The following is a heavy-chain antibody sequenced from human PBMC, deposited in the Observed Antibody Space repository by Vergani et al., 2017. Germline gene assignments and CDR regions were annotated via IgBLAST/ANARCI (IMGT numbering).Heavy chain of an antibody. Sequence: QVQLVQSGAEVKTPGASVKVSCKASGYTFTSYGISWVRQAPGQGLEWMGWISAYNGNTNYAQKLQGRVTMTTDTSTSTAYMELRSLRSDDTAVYYWARVQSCYCDSSGYFDYWGQGTLVTVSS. CDR2: ISAYNGNT. V-gene: IGHV1-18*04. D-gene: IGHD3-22*01. J-gene: IGHJ4*02. CDR1: GYTFTSYG. CDR3: ARVQSCYCDSSGYFDY.